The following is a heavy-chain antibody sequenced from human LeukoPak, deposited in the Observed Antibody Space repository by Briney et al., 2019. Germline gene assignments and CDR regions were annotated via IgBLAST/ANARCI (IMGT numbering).Heavy chain of an antibody. J-gene: IGHJ4*02. V-gene: IGHV3-30*02. CDR3: AKDEWDGGRARRYFDY. D-gene: IGHD1-26*01. Sequence: GGSLRLSCAASGFTFSSYGMHWVRQAPGKGLEWVAFIRYDGSNKYYADSVKGRFTISRDNSKNTLYLQMNSLRAEDTAVYYCAKDEWDGGRARRYFDYWGQGTLVTVSS. CDR1: GFTFSSYG. CDR2: IRYDGSNK.